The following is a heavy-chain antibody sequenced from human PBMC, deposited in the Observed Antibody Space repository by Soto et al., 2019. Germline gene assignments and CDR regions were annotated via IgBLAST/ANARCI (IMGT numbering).Heavy chain of an antibody. CDR1: GFIFSDYA. J-gene: IGHJ6*02. Sequence: EVQLLESEGGLVQPGKSLRLSCAASGFIFSDYAMSWVRQAPGKGLEWVSALCGSGSSTYYADSVKGRFTISRDNLKNTVSLQMNNLTAEDTAVYYCAKGGVTRSYYYAMDVWGQGTTVTVSS. V-gene: IGHV3-23*01. CDR2: LCGSGSST. CDR3: AKGGVTRSYYYAMDV.